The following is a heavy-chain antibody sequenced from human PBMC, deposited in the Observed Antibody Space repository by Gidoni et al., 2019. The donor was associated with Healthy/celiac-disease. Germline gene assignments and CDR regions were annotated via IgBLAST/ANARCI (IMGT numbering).Heavy chain of an antibody. CDR2: ISYDGSKK. CDR3: ARVGAAEDCSSTSCYEGGGY. J-gene: IGHJ4*02. Sequence: QVQLVESGGGVVQPGWSLCLSCAASGFTFSSYAMHGVRQAPGKGLEWVAVISYDGSKKDYADSVKGRLTISRDNSKNTLYLQMNSRRAEDTAVYYCARVGAAEDCSSTSCYEGGGYWGQGTLVTVSS. D-gene: IGHD2-2*01. CDR1: GFTFSSYA. V-gene: IGHV3-30-3*01.